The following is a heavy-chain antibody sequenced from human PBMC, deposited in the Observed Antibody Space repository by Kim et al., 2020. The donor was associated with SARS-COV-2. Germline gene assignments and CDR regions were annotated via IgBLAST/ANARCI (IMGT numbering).Heavy chain of an antibody. J-gene: IGHJ4*02. D-gene: IGHD3-10*01. CDR3: ARGLSGH. CDR2: INTDESTT. V-gene: IGHV3-74*01. CDR1: GFTFTNYW. Sequence: GGSLRLSCAASGFTFTNYWMHWVRQAPGKGLVWVSLINTDESTTYYADSVRGRFTISRDNAKNTLHLQMNSLRVEDTAVYYCARGLSGHWGQGTLVTVSS.